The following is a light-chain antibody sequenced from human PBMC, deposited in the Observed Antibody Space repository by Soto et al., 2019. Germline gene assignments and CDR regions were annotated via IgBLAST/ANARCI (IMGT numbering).Light chain of an antibody. Sequence: EIVMTQSPATLSVSPGERATVSCRASQSVGGNSLAWYQQRPGQAPRLLIYDTSKRATGIPDRFSGSGSGTDFTLTISRLEPADFAVYYCQQYQNSPRTFGQGTKVEIK. J-gene: IGKJ1*01. CDR1: QSVGGNS. CDR3: QQYQNSPRT. V-gene: IGKV3-20*01. CDR2: DTS.